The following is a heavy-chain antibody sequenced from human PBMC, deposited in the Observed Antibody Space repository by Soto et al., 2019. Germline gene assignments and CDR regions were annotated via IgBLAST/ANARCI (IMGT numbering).Heavy chain of an antibody. Sequence: PGGSLRLSCAASGFTFSSYWMSWVRQAPGKGLEGVANIKQNGSEKYYVDSVKGRFTISRDNAKNSLYLQMNSLRAEDTAVYYCARGGGGYDLFGGYYYYYYMDVWGKGTTVTVSS. V-gene: IGHV3-7*01. CDR3: ARGGGGYDLFGGYYYYYYMDV. CDR2: IKQNGSEK. CDR1: GFTFSSYW. D-gene: IGHD5-12*01. J-gene: IGHJ6*03.